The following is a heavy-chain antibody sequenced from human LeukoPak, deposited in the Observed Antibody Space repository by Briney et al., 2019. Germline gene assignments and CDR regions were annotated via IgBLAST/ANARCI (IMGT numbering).Heavy chain of an antibody. J-gene: IGHJ6*03. CDR3: ARVSSGGSYLGYPHYYYMDV. CDR1: GGSTTSYF. V-gene: IGHV4-59*12. D-gene: IGHD1-26*01. Sequence: SETLSLTRTVSGGSTTSYFWSWIRQPPGKGLEWIGYIYYSGSTNYNPSLKSRVTISVDTSKIHMKLSSVTAADTAVYFCARVSSGGSYLGYPHYYYMDVWGKGTTVTVSS. CDR2: IYYSGST.